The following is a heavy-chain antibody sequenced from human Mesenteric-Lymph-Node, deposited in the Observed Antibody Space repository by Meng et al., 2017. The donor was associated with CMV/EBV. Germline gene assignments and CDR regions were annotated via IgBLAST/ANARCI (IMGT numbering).Heavy chain of an antibody. J-gene: IGHJ3*02. D-gene: IGHD5-18*01. V-gene: IGHV3-9*01. CDR2: ISWNKGTI. CDR3: AEEISRGHGYTYAFDI. CDR1: GFNLDDYP. Sequence: SLKISCAATGFNLDDYPMHWVRQAPGKGLEWVSGISWNKGTIGYADSVKGRFTISRDNARNSLYLDINSLRVEDTALYYCAEEISRGHGYTYAFDIWGQGTMVTVSS.